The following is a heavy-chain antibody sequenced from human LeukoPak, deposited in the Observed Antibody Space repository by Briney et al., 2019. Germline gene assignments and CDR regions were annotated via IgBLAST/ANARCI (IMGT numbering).Heavy chain of an antibody. D-gene: IGHD3-22*01. CDR1: GFTFSSYG. J-gene: IGHJ4*02. Sequence: GGSLRLSCAASGFTFSSYGMSWVRLAPGKGLEWVSAITATSSSTHDADSVQGRFAISRDNSKNTLYLQMNSLRAEDTAVYYCANDRHYYDSSGYYDYFDYWGQGTLVTVSS. V-gene: IGHV3-23*01. CDR2: ITATSSST. CDR3: ANDRHYYDSSGYYDYFDY.